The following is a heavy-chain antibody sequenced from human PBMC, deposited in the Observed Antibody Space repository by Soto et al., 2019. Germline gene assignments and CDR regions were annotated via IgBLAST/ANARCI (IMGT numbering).Heavy chain of an antibody. CDR1: GYTFTSYA. Sequence: ASVKVSCKVSGYTFTSYAMHWVRQAPGQRLEWMGWINAGNGNTKYSQKFQGRVTITRDTSASTAYMELSSLRSEDTAVYYCARSVGSGSYYKEYYFDYWGQGTLVTVSS. J-gene: IGHJ4*02. CDR3: ARSVGSGSYYKEYYFDY. D-gene: IGHD3-10*01. V-gene: IGHV1-3*01. CDR2: INAGNGNT.